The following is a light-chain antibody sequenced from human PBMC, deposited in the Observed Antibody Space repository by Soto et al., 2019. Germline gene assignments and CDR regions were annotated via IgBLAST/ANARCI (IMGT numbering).Light chain of an antibody. CDR2: EVS. J-gene: IGLJ2*01. V-gene: IGLV2-8*01. CDR3: SSNAGSNNLV. CDR1: SSDVGGYNY. Sequence: QSVLTQPPSASGSPGQSVTISCTGTSSDVGGYNYVSWYQQHPGKAPKLMIYEVSKWPSGVPDRFSGSKSGNTASLTVSGLQAEDEAEYYCSSNAGSNNLVFGGGTKLTVL.